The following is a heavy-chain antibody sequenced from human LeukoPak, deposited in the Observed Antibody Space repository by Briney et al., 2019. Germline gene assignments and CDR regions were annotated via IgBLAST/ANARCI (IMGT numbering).Heavy chain of an antibody. V-gene: IGHV3-30*18. D-gene: IGHD3-16*01. CDR1: GFTFSSYG. CDR3: AKDDSTLGQSVNHYFDY. CDR2: ISYDGSNK. J-gene: IGHJ4*02. Sequence: GGSLRLSCAASGFTFSSYGMHWVRQAPGKGLEWVAVISYDGSNKYYADSVKGRFTISRDNSKNTLYLHMNSLRAEDTAVYFCAKDDSTLGQSVNHYFDYWGQGTLVTVSS.